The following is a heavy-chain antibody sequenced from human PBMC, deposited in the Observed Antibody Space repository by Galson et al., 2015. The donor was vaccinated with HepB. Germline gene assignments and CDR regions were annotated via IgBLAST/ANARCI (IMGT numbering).Heavy chain of an antibody. CDR3: VGGGGLQSPSPV. D-gene: IGHD5-24*01. V-gene: IGHV3-23*01. J-gene: IGHJ4*02. CDR1: GFIFNNSP. Sequence: SLRLSCAASGFIFNNSPINWVRQAPGKGLEWVSAISPNSDTTLYADSVKGRFTISRDNSRNEVYLQMSSLGGEDTAIYYCVGGGGLQSPSPVWGQGSLVTVSS. CDR2: ISPNSDTT.